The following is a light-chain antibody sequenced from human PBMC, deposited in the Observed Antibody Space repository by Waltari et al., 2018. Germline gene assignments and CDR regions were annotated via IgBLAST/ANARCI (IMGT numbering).Light chain of an antibody. CDR2: KDT. CDR3: HSAVTTNTPYV. CDR1: ALPKQF. Sequence: SYELTQPPSVSVSPGQTARITCSGDALPKQFVYWYQQKPGQAHILVIYKDTERPSWIPERFSGATSGTTVTLTISGGQAEDGADEYRHSAVTTNTPYVFGAGTKVTVL. V-gene: IGLV3-25*03. J-gene: IGLJ1*01.